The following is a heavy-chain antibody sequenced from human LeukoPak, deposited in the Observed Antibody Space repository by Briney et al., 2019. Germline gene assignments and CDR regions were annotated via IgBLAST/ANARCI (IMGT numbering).Heavy chain of an antibody. CDR1: GYTFTSYD. CDR3: ARGLSQYSDYDLRPYDAFDI. D-gene: IGHD5-12*01. Sequence: ASVKVSCKASGYTFTSYDINWVRQATGQGLEWMGWMNPNSGNTGYAQKFQGRVTITRNTSISTAYMELSSLRSEDTAVYYCARGLSQYSDYDLRPYDAFDIWGQGTMVTVSS. CDR2: MNPNSGNT. V-gene: IGHV1-8*03. J-gene: IGHJ3*02.